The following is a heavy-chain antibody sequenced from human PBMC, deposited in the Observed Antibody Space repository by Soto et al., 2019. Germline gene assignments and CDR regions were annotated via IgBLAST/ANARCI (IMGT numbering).Heavy chain of an antibody. CDR2: IHYSGNT. V-gene: IGHV4-59*08. Sequence: SETLSLTCTVSGGSISNYYWSWIRQPPGKGLEWIGYIHYSGNTKYNPSLKSRVTISADTSKDQFSLRLTSVTAADTAVYYCARGHYDFWSGYFATIGYWGQGTLVTVSS. D-gene: IGHD3-3*01. CDR3: ARGHYDFWSGYFATIGY. CDR1: GGSISNYY. J-gene: IGHJ4*02.